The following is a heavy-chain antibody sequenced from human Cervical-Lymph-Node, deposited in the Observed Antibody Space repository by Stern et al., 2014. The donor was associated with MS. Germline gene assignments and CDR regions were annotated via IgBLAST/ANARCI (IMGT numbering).Heavy chain of an antibody. V-gene: IGHV1-46*01. J-gene: IGHJ5*02. Sequence: VQLVQSGAEVKKPGASVKISCQASGYTFTSHWIHWVRQAPGQGLQWMGIINPRSGDTGYGQKFQGRIALTMDTSTSTVYMELSDLRSEDTAVYYCARDHSTESSGVQYWWFDPWGQGTLITISS. CDR3: ARDHSTESSGVQYWWFDP. CDR2: INPRSGDT. D-gene: IGHD4-11*01. CDR1: GYTFTSHW.